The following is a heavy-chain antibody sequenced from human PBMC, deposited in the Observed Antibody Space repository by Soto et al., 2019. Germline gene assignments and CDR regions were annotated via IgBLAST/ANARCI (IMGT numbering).Heavy chain of an antibody. CDR2: ISSSGVNT. J-gene: IGHJ3*02. V-gene: IGHV3-23*01. D-gene: IGHD2-15*01. CDR1: GFSFSTYA. CDR3: ATDHRVVTTGDALDI. Sequence: EVPLLESGGGLVQPGGSLRLSCSASGFSFSTYAMSWVRQPPGKGLEWVSSISSSGVNTYNADSVKGRFTISRDNSEKTLYLQMISLRAEDTAVYYGATDHRVVTTGDALDIWGQGTLVTVSS.